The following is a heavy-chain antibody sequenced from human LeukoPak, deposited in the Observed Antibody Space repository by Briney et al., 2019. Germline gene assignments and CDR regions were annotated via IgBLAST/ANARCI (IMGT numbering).Heavy chain of an antibody. Sequence: GGSLRLSCASSGFTSTSYWMSWIPHPPCKGPHSVANINQDGSEKYSVDSVQGRLTISRDNAKTSLYLQMNSLRAEDTAVYYCARDGAMPYYYGSGSYYNVYGMDVWGQGTTVTVSS. V-gene: IGHV3-7*01. J-gene: IGHJ6*02. D-gene: IGHD3-10*01. CDR3: ARDGAMPYYYGSGSYYNVYGMDV. CDR1: GFTSTSYW. CDR2: INQDGSEK.